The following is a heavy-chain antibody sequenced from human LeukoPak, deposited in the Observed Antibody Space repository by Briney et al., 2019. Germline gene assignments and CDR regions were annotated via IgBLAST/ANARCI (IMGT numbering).Heavy chain of an antibody. J-gene: IGHJ4*02. Sequence: GGSLRLSCATSGFTFSAYGIHWVRQAPGEGLEWVAVVWNEGRNQNYVDSVKGRFSMSRDKSKNTLFLQMNSLRTDDTAVYYCTPDQRWESFSDFWGQGTLVTVSS. D-gene: IGHD1-26*01. CDR1: GFTFSAYG. CDR3: TPDQRWESFSDF. CDR2: VWNEGRNQ. V-gene: IGHV3-33*01.